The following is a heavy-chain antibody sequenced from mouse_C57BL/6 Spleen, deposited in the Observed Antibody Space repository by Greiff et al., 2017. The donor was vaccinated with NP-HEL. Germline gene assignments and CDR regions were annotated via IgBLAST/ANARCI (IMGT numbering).Heavy chain of an antibody. D-gene: IGHD3-2*02. Sequence: EVHLVESGPGMVKPSQSLSLTCTVTGYSITSGYDWHWIRHFPGNKLEWMGYISYSGSTNYNPSLKSRISITHDTSKNHFFLKLNSVTTEDTATYYCARGGSSGYFDYWGQGTTLTVSS. CDR1: GYSITSGYD. CDR3: ARGGSSGYFDY. J-gene: IGHJ2*01. V-gene: IGHV3-1*01. CDR2: ISYSGST.